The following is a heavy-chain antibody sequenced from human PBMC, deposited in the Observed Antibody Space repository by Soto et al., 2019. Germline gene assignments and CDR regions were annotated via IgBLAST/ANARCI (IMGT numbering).Heavy chain of an antibody. J-gene: IGHJ4*02. Sequence: QVQLVQSGPEVKKPGSSVKVSCKASGGTFSRYAINWVRQAPGQGLEWMGGITPMFGKSNYAQKFQGRVTITADESTSTGHMELRSLRSDDTAVYYCARDGALYDSSGYYFLYWGQVTLVAASS. D-gene: IGHD3-22*01. CDR2: ITPMFGKS. CDR3: ARDGALYDSSGYYFLY. V-gene: IGHV1-69*01. CDR1: GGTFSRYA.